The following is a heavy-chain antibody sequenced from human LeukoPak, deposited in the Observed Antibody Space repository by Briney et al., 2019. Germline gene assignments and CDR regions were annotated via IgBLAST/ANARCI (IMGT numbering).Heavy chain of an antibody. CDR3: ARESYSSSYLFDF. Sequence: PSETLSLTCTVSGGSISSYYWSWIRQPAGKGLEWIGRIYTSGSTNYNPSLKSRVTMSVDTSKNQISLKVNSVTAADTAVYYCARESYSSSYLFDFWGQGTQVTVSS. CDR1: GGSISSYY. J-gene: IGHJ4*02. V-gene: IGHV4-4*07. CDR2: IYTSGST. D-gene: IGHD6-6*01.